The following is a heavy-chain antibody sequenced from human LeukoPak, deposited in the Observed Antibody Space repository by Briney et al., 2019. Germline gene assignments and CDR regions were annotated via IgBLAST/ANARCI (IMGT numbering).Heavy chain of an antibody. J-gene: IGHJ3*02. Sequence: SQTLSLTCAVSGGSISSGGYSWSWIRQPPGKGLEWIGYIYHSGSTYYNPSLKSRVTISVDRSKNQFSLKLSPVTAADTAVYYCTRARGLFSAFDIWGQGTMVTVSS. CDR1: GGSISSGGYS. CDR2: IYHSGST. CDR3: TRARGLFSAFDI. V-gene: IGHV4-30-2*01.